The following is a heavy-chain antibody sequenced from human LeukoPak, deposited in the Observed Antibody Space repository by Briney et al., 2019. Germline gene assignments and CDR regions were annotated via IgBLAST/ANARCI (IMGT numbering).Heavy chain of an antibody. CDR2: VNPNSGGT. CDR3: AREGPNDLD. V-gene: IGHV1-2*02. J-gene: IGHJ4*02. CDR1: GYTFADYY. Sequence: ASVKVSCKASGYTFADYYMHWVRQAPGQGLEWIGWVNPNSGGTIYAQKFQGRVTMTRDTSISTAYMELSRLRSDDTAVYYCAREGPNDLDWGQGTLVTVSS. D-gene: IGHD2-21*02.